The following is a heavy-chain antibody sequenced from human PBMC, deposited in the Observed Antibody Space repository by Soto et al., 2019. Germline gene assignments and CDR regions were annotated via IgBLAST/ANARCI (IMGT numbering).Heavy chain of an antibody. CDR3: SRGSRRYERSKPYDS. J-gene: IGHJ5*02. Sequence: GGSLRLSCAASGFTFSSYGMHWVRQAPGKGLEWVAVIWYDGSNKYYADSVKGRFTISRDNSKNTLYLQMNSLRAEDTAVYYSSRGSRRYERSKPYDSWGQGILVRVSS. CDR1: GFTFSSYG. V-gene: IGHV3-33*01. D-gene: IGHD3-22*01. CDR2: IWYDGSNK.